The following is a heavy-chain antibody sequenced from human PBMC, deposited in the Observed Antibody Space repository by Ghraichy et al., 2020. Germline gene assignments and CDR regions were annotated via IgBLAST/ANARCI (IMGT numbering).Heavy chain of an antibody. J-gene: IGHJ4*02. V-gene: IGHV3-15*01. CDR3: TTVLLSPQVY. Sequence: GSLRLSCAASGFTFSHAYMSWVRQAPGKGLEWVGRIKSKTDGGTADYTAPVKGRFTISRDDSKNTLYLQMNSLKTEDTAVYYCTTVLLSPQVYWGQGTLVTVSS. CDR2: IKSKTDGGTA. CDR1: GFTFSHAY. D-gene: IGHD3-10*01.